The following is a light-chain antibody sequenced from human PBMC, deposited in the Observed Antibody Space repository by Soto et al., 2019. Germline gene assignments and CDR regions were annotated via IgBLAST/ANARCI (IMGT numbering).Light chain of an antibody. CDR3: QEYGSSPPYT. CDR1: QSVSSSY. J-gene: IGKJ2*01. Sequence: EIVLTQSPGTLSLSPGERATLSCRASQSVSSSYLAWYQQKPGQAPRLLIYGAFSRATGIPDRFSGSGSGTDFTLTSSRLEPEDLAVYYCQEYGSSPPYTFGQGTKLEIK. CDR2: GAF. V-gene: IGKV3-20*01.